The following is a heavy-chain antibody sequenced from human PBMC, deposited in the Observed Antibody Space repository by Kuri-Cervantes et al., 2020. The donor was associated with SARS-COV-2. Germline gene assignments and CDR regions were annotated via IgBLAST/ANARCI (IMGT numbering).Heavy chain of an antibody. CDR1: GFTFSSYA. D-gene: IGHD6-6*01. CDR3: ARDLGVYSSSSGLDY. CDR2: ISYDGSNK. Sequence: GESLKISCAASGFTFSSYAMSWVRQAPGKGLEWVAVISYDGSNKYYADSVKGRFTISRDNSKNTLYLQMNSLRAEDTAVYYCARDLGVYSSSSGLDYWGQGTLVTVSS. V-gene: IGHV3-30*01. J-gene: IGHJ4*02.